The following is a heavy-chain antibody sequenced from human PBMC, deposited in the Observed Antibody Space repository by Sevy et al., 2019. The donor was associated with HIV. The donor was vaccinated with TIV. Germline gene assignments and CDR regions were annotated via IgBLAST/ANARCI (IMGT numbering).Heavy chain of an antibody. CDR2: ISSSSSYI. D-gene: IGHD3-22*01. CDR1: GFTFSSYS. V-gene: IGHV3-21*01. Sequence: GGSLRLSCAASGFTFSSYSMNWVRQAPGKGLEWVSSISSSSSYIYYADSVKGRFTISRDNAKNSLYLQMNSLRAEDTAVYYCARDLAYYYVSSGFGAFDIWGQGTMVTVSS. CDR3: ARDLAYYYVSSGFGAFDI. J-gene: IGHJ3*02.